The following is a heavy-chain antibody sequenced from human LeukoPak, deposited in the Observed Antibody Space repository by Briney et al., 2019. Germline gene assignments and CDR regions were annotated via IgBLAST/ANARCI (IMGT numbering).Heavy chain of an antibody. V-gene: IGHV1-69*06. CDR2: IIPIFGTA. CDR3: ARVPRTVTSLNNWFDP. CDR1: GGTFSSYA. J-gene: IGHJ5*02. D-gene: IGHD4-17*01. Sequence: GASVKVSCKASGGTFSSYAISWVRQAPGQGLEWMGGIIPIFGTANYAQKFQGRVTITADKSTSTAYMELSSLRSEDTAVYYCARVPRTVTSLNNWFDPWGQGTLVTVSS.